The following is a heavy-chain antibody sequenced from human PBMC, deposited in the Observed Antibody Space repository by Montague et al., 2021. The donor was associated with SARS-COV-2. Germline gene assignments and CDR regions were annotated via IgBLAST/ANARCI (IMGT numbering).Heavy chain of an antibody. J-gene: IGHJ4*02. CDR3: ASPKEGSGYYRPFDY. D-gene: IGHD3-22*01. V-gene: IGHV4-4*02. Sequence: SETLSLTCGVSGASVTSTNWWSWVRQPTGKGLEWIGEIYHTGNTNCSPSLKSRVYISLDKSKNQLSLRLNSVTAAGTAMYYCASPKEGSGYYRPFDYWGQGILVTVSS. CDR2: IYHTGNT. CDR1: GASVTSTNW.